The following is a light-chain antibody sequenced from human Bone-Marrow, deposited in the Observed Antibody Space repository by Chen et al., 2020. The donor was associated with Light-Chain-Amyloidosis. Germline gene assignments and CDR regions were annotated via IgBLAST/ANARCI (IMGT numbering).Light chain of an antibody. CDR2: EDD. CDR1: SGSIATNY. J-gene: IGLJ3*02. Sequence: NFMLTQPHSVSESAGKTVIISCTRSSGSIATNYVQWYQQRPGSSPTTVIYEDDQRPSGVPDRFSGAIDRSSNSASLTISGLKTEDEADYYCQSYQGSSQGVFGGGTKLTVL. CDR3: QSYQGSSQGV. V-gene: IGLV6-57*01.